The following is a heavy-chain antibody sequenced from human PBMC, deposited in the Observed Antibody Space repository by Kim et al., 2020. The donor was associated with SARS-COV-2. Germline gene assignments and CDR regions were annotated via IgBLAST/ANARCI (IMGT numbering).Heavy chain of an antibody. CDR2: INPSGGST. CDR3: ARANYGDYGGYYYYGMDV. J-gene: IGHJ6*02. D-gene: IGHD4-17*01. Sequence: ASVKVSCKASGYTFTSYYMHWVRQAPGQGLEWMGIINPSGGSTSYAQKFQGRVTMTRDTSTSTVYMELSSLRSEDTAVYYCARANYGDYGGYYYYGMDVWGQGTTVTVSS. CDR1: GYTFTSYY. V-gene: IGHV1-46*01.